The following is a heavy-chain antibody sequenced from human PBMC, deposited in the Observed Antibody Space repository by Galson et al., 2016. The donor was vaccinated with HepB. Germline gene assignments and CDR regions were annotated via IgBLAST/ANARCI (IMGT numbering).Heavy chain of an antibody. CDR3: ARSFQAYYFDY. V-gene: IGHV5-51*01. J-gene: IGHJ4*02. CDR1: GYRFSSYY. Sequence: QSGAEVKKPGETLKISCKGSGYRFSSYYIAWVRQMPGKGLEWMGIIYPGDSDTRYSPSFQGQVTISADKSITTAYLQWSSLKASDTATYYCARSFQAYYFDYWGQGALVTVSS. CDR2: IYPGDSDT.